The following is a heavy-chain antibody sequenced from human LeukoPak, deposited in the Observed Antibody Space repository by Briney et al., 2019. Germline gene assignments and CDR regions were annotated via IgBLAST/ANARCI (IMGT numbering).Heavy chain of an antibody. V-gene: IGHV1-2*02. CDR3: ARDQSYDSSGYYYEEFDY. D-gene: IGHD3-22*01. CDR2: INPNSGAT. Sequence: ASVKVSCKGSGYIFPGYYVHWMRQAPGQGLEWVGWINPNSGATKYAEKFQGRVTMTRDTSISVVYMELSSLRSEDTAVYYCARDQSYDSSGYYYEEFDYWGQGNLVTVSS. CDR1: GYIFPGYY. J-gene: IGHJ4*02.